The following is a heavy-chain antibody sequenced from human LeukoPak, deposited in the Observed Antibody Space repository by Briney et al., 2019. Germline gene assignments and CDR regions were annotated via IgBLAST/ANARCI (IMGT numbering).Heavy chain of an antibody. V-gene: IGHV1-18*01. CDR2: ISAYNGNT. Sequence: GASVKVSCKASGYTFTSYGISWVRQAPGQGLEWMGWISAYNGNTNYAQKLQGRVTMTTDTSTSTAYMELRSLRSDDTAVYYCALSCSSTSCYGPIDAFDIWGQGTMVTVSS. CDR3: ALSCSSTSCYGPIDAFDI. CDR1: GYTFTSYG. J-gene: IGHJ3*02. D-gene: IGHD2-2*01.